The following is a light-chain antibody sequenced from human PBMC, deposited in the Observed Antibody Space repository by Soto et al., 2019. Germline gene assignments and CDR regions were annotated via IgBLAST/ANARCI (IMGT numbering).Light chain of an antibody. CDR3: SSHAGSKRV. Sequence: QLVLTQPPSASGSPGQSVTISCTGTSSDVGAYNYVSWYQQHPGKAPKLVIYEVSKRPSGVPDRFSGSKSGNTASLTVSGLQAEDEADYYCSSHAGSKRVFGTGTKLTVL. V-gene: IGLV2-8*01. CDR2: EVS. J-gene: IGLJ1*01. CDR1: SSDVGAYNY.